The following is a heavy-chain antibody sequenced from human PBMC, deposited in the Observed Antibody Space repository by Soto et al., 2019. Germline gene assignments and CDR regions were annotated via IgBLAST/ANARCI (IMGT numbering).Heavy chain of an antibody. D-gene: IGHD3-10*01. CDR2: ITDTGGDT. V-gene: IGHV3-23*01. J-gene: IGHJ4*02. CDR3: ARGSTDSYPGSRIFDF. Sequence: PGGSLRLSCAASGFTFRTYGMHWVRQAPGEGLEWVSTITDTGGDTKYADSVRGRFTMSRDNSKKTLYLQMNSLRVEDSALYYCARGSTDSYPGSRIFDFWGRGTLVTVSS. CDR1: GFTFRTYG.